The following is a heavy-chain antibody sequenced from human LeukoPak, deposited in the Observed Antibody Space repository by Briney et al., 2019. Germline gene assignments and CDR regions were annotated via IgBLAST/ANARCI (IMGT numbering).Heavy chain of an antibody. J-gene: IGHJ5*02. CDR3: ARLGNVDTAMVNWFDP. Sequence: GESLKISCKGSGYSFTSYWIGWGRPMPGKGVGWMGIIYPGDSDTRYSPSFQGQVTISADKSISTAYLQWSSLKASDTAMYYCARLGNVDTAMVNWFDPWGQGTLVTVSS. CDR2: IYPGDSDT. D-gene: IGHD5-18*01. V-gene: IGHV5-51*01. CDR1: GYSFTSYW.